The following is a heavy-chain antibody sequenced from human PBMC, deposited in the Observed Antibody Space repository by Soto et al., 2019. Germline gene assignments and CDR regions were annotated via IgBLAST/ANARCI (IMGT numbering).Heavy chain of an antibody. CDR1: VVSCIRVV. CDR3: AKNPELYARGLEASFDY. CDR2: ISYDVIDK. Sequence: PGVSLILSCVASVVSCIRVVIQLVRQAPVNGPEWVAVISYDVIDKYYADSVKGLFSISRDNSKNTLYLQMNSLRAEDTAVYYCAKNPELYARGLEASFDYRGTGPMVSVSS. D-gene: IGHD3-10*01. V-gene: IGHV3-30*18. J-gene: IGHJ4*02.